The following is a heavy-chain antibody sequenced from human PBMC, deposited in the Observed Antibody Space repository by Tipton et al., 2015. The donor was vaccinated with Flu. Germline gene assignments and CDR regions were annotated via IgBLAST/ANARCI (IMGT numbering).Heavy chain of an antibody. CDR3: ARGGLTSYLIDY. V-gene: IGHV4-59*01. CDR1: GGSMTSYY. Sequence: TLSLTCSVSGGSMTSYYWGWIRQPPGKGLEWIAYSYYSGSTKYNPTLKSRVTTSVDMSNKEFSLKLTSLTAADTAVYYCARGGLTSYLIDYWGHGTLVTVSS. CDR2: SYYSGST. J-gene: IGHJ4*01. D-gene: IGHD2-21*02.